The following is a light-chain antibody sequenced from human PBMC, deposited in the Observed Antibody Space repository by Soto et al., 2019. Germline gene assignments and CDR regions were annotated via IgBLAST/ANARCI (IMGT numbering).Light chain of an antibody. V-gene: IGKV3-20*01. Sequence: EIVLTQSPGTLSLSPGERATLSCRASQSVSSNYLAWYQQKPGQAPRLLIYGASSRATGTPDRFSSSGSGTDCPLTISILGPEGVAVYHCQQYITAPATFGQGTKVQIK. J-gene: IGKJ1*01. CDR3: QQYITAPAT. CDR2: GAS. CDR1: QSVSSNY.